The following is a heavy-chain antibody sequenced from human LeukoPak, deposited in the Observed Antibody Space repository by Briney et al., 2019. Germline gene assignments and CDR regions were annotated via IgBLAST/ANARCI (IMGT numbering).Heavy chain of an antibody. J-gene: IGHJ6*02. D-gene: IGHD2-2*01. CDR1: GYTFTGYY. V-gene: IGHV1-2*02. CDR3: ARKRVPAAIGDYYYYGMDV. Sequence: ASVKVSCKASGYTFTGYYMHWVRQAPGQGLEWMGWIHPNSGGTNYAQKFQGRVTMTRDTSISTAYMELSRLRPDDTAVYYCARKRVPAAIGDYYYYGMDVWSQGTTVTVSS. CDR2: IHPNSGGT.